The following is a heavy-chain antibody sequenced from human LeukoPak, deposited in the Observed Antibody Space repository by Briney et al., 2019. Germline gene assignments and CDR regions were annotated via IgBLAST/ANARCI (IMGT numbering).Heavy chain of an antibody. D-gene: IGHD3-22*01. Sequence: MPGGSLRLSCAASGFTFSSYSMNWVRQAPGKGLEWVSSISSSSSYIYYADSVKGRFTISRDNAKNSLYLQMNSLRAEDTAVYYCARGPGYYDSSGYHGYWGQGTLVTVSS. CDR3: ARGPGYYDSSGYHGY. J-gene: IGHJ4*02. V-gene: IGHV3-21*01. CDR1: GFTFSSYS. CDR2: ISSSSSYI.